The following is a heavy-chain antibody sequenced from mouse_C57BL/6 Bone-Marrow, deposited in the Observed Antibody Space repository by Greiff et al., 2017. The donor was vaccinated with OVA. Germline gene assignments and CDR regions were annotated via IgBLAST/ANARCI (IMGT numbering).Heavy chain of an antibody. Sequence: QVHVKQSGAELVKPGASVKLSCKASGYTFTEYTIHWVKQRSGQGLEWIGWFYPGSGSIKYNEKFKDKATLTADKSSSTVYMELSRLTSEDSAVYFCARHEGMGREFAYWGQGTLVTVSA. V-gene: IGHV1-62-2*01. CDR2: FYPGSGSI. CDR3: ARHEGMGREFAY. CDR1: GYTFTEYT. J-gene: IGHJ3*01. D-gene: IGHD4-1*01.